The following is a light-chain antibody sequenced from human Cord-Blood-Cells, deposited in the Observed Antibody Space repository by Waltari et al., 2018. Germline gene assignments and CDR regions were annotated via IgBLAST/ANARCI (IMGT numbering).Light chain of an antibody. CDR1: QSNRSY. CDR2: AAS. CDR3: QQSYSTPMYT. J-gene: IGKJ2*01. Sequence: DIQLIPFPSFLSGSVGNSVHIPCRARQSNRSYLNWYQQKPGKATTLLIYAASSLQSGVPSSYSGSGAGTGFTLTTSSLQPEDFATYYCQQSYSTPMYTFGQGTKLEIK. V-gene: IGKV1-39*01.